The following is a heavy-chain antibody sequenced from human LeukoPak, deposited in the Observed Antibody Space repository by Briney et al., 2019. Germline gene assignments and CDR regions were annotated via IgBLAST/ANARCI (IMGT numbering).Heavy chain of an antibody. CDR1: GASISSYY. D-gene: IGHD2-8*01. CDR3: ARDPGCTNGVCYGNLNYFDY. Sequence: PSETLSLTCTVSGASISSYYWSWIRQPPGKGLEWIGYIYYSGSTNYNPSLKSRVTISVDTSKNQFSLKLSSVTAADTAVYYCARDPGCTNGVCYGNLNYFDYWGQGTLVTVSS. CDR2: IYYSGST. V-gene: IGHV4-59*01. J-gene: IGHJ4*02.